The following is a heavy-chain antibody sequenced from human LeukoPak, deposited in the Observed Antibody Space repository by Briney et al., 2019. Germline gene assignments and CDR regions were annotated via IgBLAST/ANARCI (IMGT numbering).Heavy chain of an antibody. Sequence: SETLSLTCTVSGDSIRRSNYFWNWIRQPPGKGLEWIGSIYYSGITYYNPSLKSRATISLDTSNNQFSLKLTSVTAADTAVYYCARDFSMQRITYMDVWGQGPTVTVSS. CDR1: GDSIRRSNYF. V-gene: IGHV4-39*07. D-gene: IGHD3-10*01. J-gene: IGHJ6*02. CDR3: ARDFSMQRITYMDV. CDR2: IYYSGIT.